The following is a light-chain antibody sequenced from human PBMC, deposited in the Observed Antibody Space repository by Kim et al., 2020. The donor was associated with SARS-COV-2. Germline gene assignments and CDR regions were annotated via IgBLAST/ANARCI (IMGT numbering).Light chain of an antibody. Sequence: RSTINCKSRQRVLYSSDNQHYLALFPQRPEQPPKVLICGASTRDSGVPDRFSGSGSGTDFTLPISGLQAEDVAVYYCQQYYTTPPTFGQGTKV. CDR1: QRVLYSSDNQHY. V-gene: IGKV4-1*01. J-gene: IGKJ1*01. CDR2: GAS. CDR3: QQYYTTPPT.